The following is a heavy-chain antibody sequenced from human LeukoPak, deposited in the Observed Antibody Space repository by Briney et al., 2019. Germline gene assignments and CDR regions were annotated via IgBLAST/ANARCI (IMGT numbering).Heavy chain of an antibody. Sequence: GWSLRLSCAASGCTFSRYELYWVRQAPGKGLEGMSYISSSSSTIKYADSVRGRFTISRADARESLFLQMNSLRAEETAIYYCGASRQYVGAFDIWGQGTLVTVSS. D-gene: IGHD3-16*01. V-gene: IGHV3-48*03. CDR2: ISSSSSTI. CDR1: GCTFSRYE. CDR3: GASRQYVGAFDI. J-gene: IGHJ3*02.